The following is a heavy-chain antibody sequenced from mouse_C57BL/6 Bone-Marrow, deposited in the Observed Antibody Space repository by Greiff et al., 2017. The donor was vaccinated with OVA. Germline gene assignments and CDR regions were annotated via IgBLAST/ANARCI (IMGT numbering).Heavy chain of an antibody. Sequence: QVQLQQPGAELVKPGASVKLSCKASGYTFTSYWMQWVKPRPGQGLEWIGEIDPSDSYTNYNQKFKGKATLTVDTSSSTAYMQLSSLTSEDSAVYYCARNYYGNYWGQGTTLTVSS. J-gene: IGHJ2*01. CDR1: GYTFTSYW. D-gene: IGHD1-1*01. V-gene: IGHV1-50*01. CDR3: ARNYYGNY. CDR2: IDPSDSYT.